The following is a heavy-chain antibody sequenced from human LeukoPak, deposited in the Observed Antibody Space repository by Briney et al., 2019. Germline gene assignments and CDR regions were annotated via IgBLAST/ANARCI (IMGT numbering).Heavy chain of an antibody. CDR3: AKDRQQLPEQIFDY. V-gene: IGHV3-23*01. CDR1: GFTFSSHA. CDR2: ISGSGGST. D-gene: IGHD6-13*01. J-gene: IGHJ4*02. Sequence: GGSLRLSCAASGFTFSSHAMSWVRQAPGKGLEWVSAISGSGGSTYYADSVKGRFTISRDNSKNTLYLQMNSLKAEDTAVYYCAKDRQQLPEQIFDYWGQGTLVTVSS.